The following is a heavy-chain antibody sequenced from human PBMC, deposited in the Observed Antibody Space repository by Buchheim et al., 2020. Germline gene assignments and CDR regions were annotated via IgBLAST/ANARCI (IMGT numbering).Heavy chain of an antibody. D-gene: IGHD5-18*01. V-gene: IGHV5-51*01. CDR2: IYPGDSDT. CDR1: GYSFTSYW. CDR3: ATPDDQRGYSYGYA. Sequence: EVQLVQSGAEVKKPGESLKISCKGSGYSFTSYWIGWVRQMPGKGLEWMGIIYPGDSDTRYSPSFQGQVTISTDNYLSNPFPQWSSLKASDTAMYYCATPDDQRGYSYGYAWGQGTL. J-gene: IGHJ5*02.